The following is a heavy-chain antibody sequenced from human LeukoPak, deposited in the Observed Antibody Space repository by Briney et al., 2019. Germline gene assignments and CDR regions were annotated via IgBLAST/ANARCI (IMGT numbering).Heavy chain of an antibody. CDR2: ISGSGGST. Sequence: GGSLRLSSAASGFTFSSYAMSWVRQAPGKGLEWVSAISGSGGSTYYADSVKGRFTISRDNSKNTLYLQMNSLRAEDTAVYYCAKDLNRDTISPGAFDIWGQGTMVTVSS. CDR3: AKDLNRDTISPGAFDI. V-gene: IGHV3-23*01. D-gene: IGHD3-3*01. CDR1: GFTFSSYA. J-gene: IGHJ3*02.